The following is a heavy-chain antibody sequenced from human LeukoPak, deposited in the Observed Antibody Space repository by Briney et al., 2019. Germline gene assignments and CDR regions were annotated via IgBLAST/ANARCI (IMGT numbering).Heavy chain of an antibody. Sequence: ASVKVSCKASGGTFSSYAISWVRQAPGQGLEWMGRIIPILGIANYAQKFQGRVTITADKSTSTAYMELSSLRSEDTAVYYCARRLKPYYYDSAGMDVWGQGTTVTLSS. V-gene: IGHV1-69*04. CDR3: ARRLKPYYYDSAGMDV. CDR1: GGTFSSYA. D-gene: IGHD3-22*01. J-gene: IGHJ6*02. CDR2: IIPILGIA.